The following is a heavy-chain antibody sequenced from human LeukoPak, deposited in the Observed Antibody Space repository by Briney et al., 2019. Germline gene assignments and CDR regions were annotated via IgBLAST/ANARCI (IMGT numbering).Heavy chain of an antibody. V-gene: IGHV4-59*08. CDR2: IYNSGNT. Sequence: SETLSLTCTVSGGSTNNYYWTWIRQPPGKGLEWIGNIYNSGNTNYNPSLKSRVSISVDTSKNQFSLNLSSVTAADTAVYYCATEIQNIAGRVYWGQGTLVTVSS. J-gene: IGHJ4*02. D-gene: IGHD6-6*01. CDR1: GGSTNNYY. CDR3: ATEIQNIAGRVY.